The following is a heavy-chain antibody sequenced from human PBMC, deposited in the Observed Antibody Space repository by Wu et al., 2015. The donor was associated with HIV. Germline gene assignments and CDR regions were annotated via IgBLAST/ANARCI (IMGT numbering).Heavy chain of an antibody. D-gene: IGHD1-26*01. Sequence: QVQLVQSGAEVKKPGASVKVSCKTSGNTFSNYYMQWVRQAPGKGLEWMAMINPIGTSTKYAQKFQGRLTVTGDTSTGVVYMELNSLRSEDTAVYYCTKTSALIRGAWDWFDTWGPGTLVSVSS. J-gene: IGHJ5*02. CDR3: TKTSALIRGAWDWFDT. CDR2: INPIGTST. CDR1: GNTFSNYY. V-gene: IGHV1-46*01.